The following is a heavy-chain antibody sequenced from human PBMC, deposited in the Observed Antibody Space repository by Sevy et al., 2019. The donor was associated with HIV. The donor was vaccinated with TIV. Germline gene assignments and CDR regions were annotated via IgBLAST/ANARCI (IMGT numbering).Heavy chain of an antibody. V-gene: IGHV4-59*01. Sequence: SETLSLTCTVSGGSISSYYWSWIRQPPGKGLEWIGYIYYSGSTNYNPSLKSRVTISVDTSKNQFPLKLSSVTAADTAVYYCARGDYYDSSGYPVGAFDIWGQGTLVTVSS. D-gene: IGHD3-22*01. CDR3: ARGDYYDSSGYPVGAFDI. J-gene: IGHJ3*02. CDR2: IYYSGST. CDR1: GGSISSYY.